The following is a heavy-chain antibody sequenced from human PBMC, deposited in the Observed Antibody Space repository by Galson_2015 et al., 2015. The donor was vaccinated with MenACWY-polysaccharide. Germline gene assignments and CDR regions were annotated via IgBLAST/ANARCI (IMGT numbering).Heavy chain of an antibody. J-gene: IGHJ3*02. Sequence: CAISGDSVSNNHVAWNWIRQSPSRGLEWLGRTYRGSNQYAASMRGRIATNSDTSTNQFSLQLSSVTPEDTGLYYCARGAYSSFDSWGQGTMVTVSS. D-gene: IGHD2-15*01. CDR2: TYRGSN. CDR3: ARGAYSSFDS. V-gene: IGHV6-1*01. CDR1: GDSVSNNHVA.